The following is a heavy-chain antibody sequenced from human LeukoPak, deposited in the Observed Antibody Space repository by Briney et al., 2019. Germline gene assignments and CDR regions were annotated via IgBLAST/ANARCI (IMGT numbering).Heavy chain of an antibody. Sequence: PGGSLRLSCAASGFPFSSYEVTGVRKAPGKGLEWVSYISSSSSTLYYADSVKGRFTISRDNAKNSLYLQMNSLRAEGTAVYYCARGVRGSYYLDYWGQGTLVTVSS. D-gene: IGHD3-16*01. CDR2: ISSSSSTL. J-gene: IGHJ4*02. V-gene: IGHV3-48*01. CDR3: ARGVRGSYYLDY. CDR1: GFPFSSYE.